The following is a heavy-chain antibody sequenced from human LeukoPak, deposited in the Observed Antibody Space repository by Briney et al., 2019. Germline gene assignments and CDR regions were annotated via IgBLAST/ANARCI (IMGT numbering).Heavy chain of an antibody. CDR1: GFTVSSNY. CDR3: ARDRMEVVAATYYYYYMDV. CDR2: IYSGGST. J-gene: IGHJ6*03. D-gene: IGHD2-15*01. Sequence: GGSLRLSCAASGFTVSSNYMSWVRQAPGKGLEWVSVIYSGGSTYYADSVKGRFTISRDNSKNTLYIQMNSLRAEDTAVYYCARDRMEVVAATYYYYYMDVWGKGTTVTVSS. V-gene: IGHV3-66*02.